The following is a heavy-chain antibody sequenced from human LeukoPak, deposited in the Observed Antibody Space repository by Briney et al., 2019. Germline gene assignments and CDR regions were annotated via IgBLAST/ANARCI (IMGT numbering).Heavy chain of an antibody. CDR2: ISYDGSNK. D-gene: IGHD6-19*01. CDR1: GFTFSSYA. Sequence: GGSLRLSCAASGFTFSSYAMHWVRQAPGKGLEWVAVISYDGSNKYYADSVKGRFTISRDNSKNTLYLQMNSLRAEDTAVYYCARVAGKDYWGQGTLVTVSS. CDR3: ARVAGKDY. V-gene: IGHV3-30-3*01. J-gene: IGHJ4*02.